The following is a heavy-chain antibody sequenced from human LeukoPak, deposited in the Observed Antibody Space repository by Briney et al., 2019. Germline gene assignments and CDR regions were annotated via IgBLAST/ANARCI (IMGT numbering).Heavy chain of an antibody. CDR2: IIPIFGTA. J-gene: IGHJ5*02. CDR1: GGTFSSYA. Sequence: SVKVSCKASGGTFSSYAISWVRQAPGQGLEWMGGIIPIFGTANYAQKFQGRVTITADESTSTAYMELSSLRSEDTAVYYCARDLGYYYGSGIHDWFDPWGQGTLVTVSS. CDR3: ARDLGYYYGSGIHDWFDP. V-gene: IGHV1-69*13. D-gene: IGHD3-10*01.